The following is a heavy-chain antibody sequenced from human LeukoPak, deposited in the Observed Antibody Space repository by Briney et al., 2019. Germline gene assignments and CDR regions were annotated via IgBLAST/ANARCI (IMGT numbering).Heavy chain of an antibody. Sequence: PSETLSLTCTVSGGSISSYYWSWIRQPPGQGLEWIGYICYSGSTNYNPSLKSRVTISVDTSKNQFSLRLSSVTAADTAVYYCARGALDTKTRFDYWGQGTLVTVSS. CDR3: ARGALDTKTRFDY. V-gene: IGHV4-59*01. D-gene: IGHD5-18*01. J-gene: IGHJ4*02. CDR1: GGSISSYY. CDR2: ICYSGST.